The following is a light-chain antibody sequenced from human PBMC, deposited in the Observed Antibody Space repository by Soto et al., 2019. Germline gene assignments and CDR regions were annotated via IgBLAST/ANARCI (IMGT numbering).Light chain of an antibody. CDR1: SSDVGSYNL. J-gene: IGLJ2*01. CDR2: EGS. Sequence: QSALTQPASVSGSPGQSITISCTGTSSDVGSYNLVSWYQHHPGKAPKLMIYEGSKRPSGVSNRFSGSKSGNTASLTISGLQAEDEADYYCCSYAGSSTYVVFGGGTKPTVL. CDR3: CSYAGSSTYVV. V-gene: IGLV2-23*01.